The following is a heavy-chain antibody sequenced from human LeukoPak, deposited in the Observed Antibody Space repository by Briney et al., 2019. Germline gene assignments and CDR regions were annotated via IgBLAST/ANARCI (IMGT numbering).Heavy chain of an antibody. D-gene: IGHD2-15*01. J-gene: IGHJ5*02. Sequence: SQALSLTCAISGDSVSSNSAAWDWIRQSPSSGLEWLGGTYYRSKWYNNSAVSVKSRITINPDTSKNQFSLHLNSVTPEDTAVYYCARDHCSGGNCYLNWFDPWGQGTLVTVSS. V-gene: IGHV6-1*01. CDR3: ARDHCSGGNCYLNWFDP. CDR2: TYYRSKWYN. CDR1: GDSVSSNSAA.